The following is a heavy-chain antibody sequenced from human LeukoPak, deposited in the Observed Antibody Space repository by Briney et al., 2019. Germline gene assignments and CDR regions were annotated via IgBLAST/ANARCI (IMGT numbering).Heavy chain of an antibody. Sequence: SETLSLTCAVYGGSFSGYYWSWIRQPPGKGLEWIGEINHSGSTNYNPSLKSRVTISVDTSKNQFSLKLSSVTAADTAVYYCAKGWTGYHPPYYFDYWGQGTLVTVSS. CDR2: INHSGST. D-gene: IGHD3/OR15-3a*01. J-gene: IGHJ4*02. V-gene: IGHV4-34*01. CDR3: AKGWTGYHPPYYFDY. CDR1: GGSFSGYY.